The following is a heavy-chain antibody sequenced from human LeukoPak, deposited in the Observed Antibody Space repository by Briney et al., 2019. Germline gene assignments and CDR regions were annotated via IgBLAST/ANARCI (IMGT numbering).Heavy chain of an antibody. CDR2: INHSGST. Sequence: SETLSLTCAVYGGSFSGYYWSWLRQPPGKGLEWIGEINHSGSTNYNPSLKSRVTISVDTSKNQFSLKLSSVTAADTAVYYCARSSYYYDSSGYPSPLDYWGQGTLVTVSS. D-gene: IGHD3-22*01. V-gene: IGHV4-34*01. J-gene: IGHJ4*02. CDR1: GGSFSGYY. CDR3: ARSSYYYDSSGYPSPLDY.